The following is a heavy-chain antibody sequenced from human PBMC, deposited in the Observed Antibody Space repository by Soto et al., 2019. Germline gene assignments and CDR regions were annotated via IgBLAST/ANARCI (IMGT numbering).Heavy chain of an antibody. V-gene: IGHV4-59*08. D-gene: IGHD6-19*01. J-gene: IGHJ4*02. Sequence: PSETLSLTCTVSGDSISSYYWSWIRQPPGKGLEWIGYIYNSGSTNYNPSLKSRVTISVDTSKNQFSLKLSSVTAADTAVYYCARQGYSSGWDRPIRVFDYWGQGTLVTVSS. CDR1: GDSISSYY. CDR2: IYNSGST. CDR3: ARQGYSSGWDRPIRVFDY.